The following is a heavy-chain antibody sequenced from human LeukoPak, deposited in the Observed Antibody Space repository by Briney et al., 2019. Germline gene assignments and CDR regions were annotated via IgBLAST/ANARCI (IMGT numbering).Heavy chain of an antibody. CDR3: ARAYDSSGYV. J-gene: IGHJ4*02. Sequence: GASVKVSCKASGYTFTGYYMHWVRQAPGQGVEWMGWINPNSGGTNYAQKFQGRVTMTRDTSISTAYMELSSLRSEDTAVYYCARAYDSSGYVWGQGTLVTISS. V-gene: IGHV1-2*02. D-gene: IGHD3-22*01. CDR2: INPNSGGT. CDR1: GYTFTGYY.